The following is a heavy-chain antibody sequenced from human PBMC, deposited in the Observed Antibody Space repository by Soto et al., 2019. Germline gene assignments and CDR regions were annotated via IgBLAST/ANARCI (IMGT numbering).Heavy chain of an antibody. V-gene: IGHV4-4*02. D-gene: IGHD6-13*01. CDR1: SCSISISNW. Sequence: SETLSLTCAVSSCSISISNWCSWVRQPPGKGLEWIGEIYHSGSTNYNPSLKSRVTISVDKSKNQFSLKLSSVTAADTAVYYCAVLAAAAGTAPDYWGQGTLVTVSS. CDR2: IYHSGST. CDR3: AVLAAAAGTAPDY. J-gene: IGHJ4*02.